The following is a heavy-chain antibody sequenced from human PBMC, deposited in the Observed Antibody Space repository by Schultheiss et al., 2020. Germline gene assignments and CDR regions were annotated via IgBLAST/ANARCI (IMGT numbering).Heavy chain of an antibody. J-gene: IGHJ6*03. D-gene: IGHD2-2*02. V-gene: IGHV4-61*01. CDR1: GYSISSGYY. Sequence: SATLSLTCTVSGYSISSGYYWSWIRQPPGKGLEWIGYIYYSGSTNYNPSLKSRVTISVDTSKNQFSLKLSSVTAADTAVYYCARASYCSSTSCYTPRMDVWGKGTTVTVSS. CDR2: IYYSGST. CDR3: ARASYCSSTSCYTPRMDV.